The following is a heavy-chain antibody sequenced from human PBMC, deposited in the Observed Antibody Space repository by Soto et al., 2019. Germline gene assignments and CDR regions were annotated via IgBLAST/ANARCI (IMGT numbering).Heavy chain of an antibody. J-gene: IGHJ6*02. CDR1: GFTFSSYA. CDR2: ISGSGGST. V-gene: IGHV3-23*01. Sequence: GGSLRLSCAAPGFTFSSYAMSWVRQAPGKGLEWVSAISGSGGSTYYADSVKGRFTISRDNSKNTLYLQMNSLRAEDTAVYYCAKGIAVAGTYYYYYGMDVWGQGTTVTVSS. D-gene: IGHD6-19*01. CDR3: AKGIAVAGTYYYYYGMDV.